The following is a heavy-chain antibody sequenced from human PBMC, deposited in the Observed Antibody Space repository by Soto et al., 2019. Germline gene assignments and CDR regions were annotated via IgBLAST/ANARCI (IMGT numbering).Heavy chain of an antibody. CDR1: GTIFSSYT. J-gene: IGHJ6*02. Sequence: QVQLVQSGAEVKKPGSSVRVSCKASGTIFSSYTISWVRQAPGQGLEWMGRIIPILGETNSAQKFQGRVTLTADKSTNTAYMELNSLILEDTALYYCARGLGGRIDDWGQGTTVTVSS. CDR3: ARGLGGRIDD. V-gene: IGHV1-69*08. D-gene: IGHD3-16*01. CDR2: IIPILGET.